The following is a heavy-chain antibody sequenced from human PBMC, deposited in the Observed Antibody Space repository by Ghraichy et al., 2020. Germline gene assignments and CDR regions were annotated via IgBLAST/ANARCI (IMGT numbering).Heavy chain of an antibody. CDR1: RFSLSYFA. D-gene: IGHD3-10*02. CDR2: VSEDGGKT. V-gene: IGHV3-30*03. J-gene: IGHJ6*02. Sequence: GGSLRLSCAASRFSLSYFAMNWVRQTPGKGLRWVAFVSEDGGKTNYADSVKGRFTISKDYSRNTVFLQMNSLGPEDTAVYYCARARTSFPDHYVMDVWGQGTTVTISS. CDR3: ARARTSFPDHYVMDV.